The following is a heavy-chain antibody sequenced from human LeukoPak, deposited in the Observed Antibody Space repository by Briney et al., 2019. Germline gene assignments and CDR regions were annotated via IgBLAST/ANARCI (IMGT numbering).Heavy chain of an antibody. CDR2: IYSGGST. V-gene: IGHV3-66*01. J-gene: IGHJ4*02. CDR3: ASISVTMIVPDGDY. CDR1: GFTVSSNY. Sequence: PGGSLRLSCAASGFTVSSNYMSWVRQAPGKGLEWVSVIYSGGSTYYADSVKGRFTISRDNSKNTLYLQMNSLRAEDTAVYYCASISVTMIVPDGDYWGQGTLVTVSS. D-gene: IGHD3-22*01.